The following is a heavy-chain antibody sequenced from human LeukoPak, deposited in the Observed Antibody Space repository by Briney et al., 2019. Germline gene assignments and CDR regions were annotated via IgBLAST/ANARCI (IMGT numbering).Heavy chain of an antibody. CDR3: ARDSGWELRHLFFDE. CDR1: GYTFGSYS. D-gene: IGHD1-26*01. CDR2: ISPSNGDT. Sequence: ASVKVSCKASGYTFGSYSITWVRRAPGQGLEWMGWISPSNGDTSYAQKVQDRVTMTTDTSTTTVYMELRSLTSDDTATYYCARDSGWELRHLFFDEWGKGTLVTVSS. J-gene: IGHJ4*02. V-gene: IGHV1-18*04.